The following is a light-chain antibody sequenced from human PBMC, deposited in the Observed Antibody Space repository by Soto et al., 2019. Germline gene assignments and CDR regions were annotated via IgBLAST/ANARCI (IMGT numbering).Light chain of an antibody. CDR1: QSVSSY. CDR3: QLRSNWPVT. Sequence: EFTQSRTTQTMSPGEGATLSCRASQSVSSYLASYHQKPGQAPRLLVYDASNMATGIPARFSGSGSGTDFTLAVSSLEPEDFAVYYCQLRSNWPVTFGQAALLEN. CDR2: DAS. V-gene: IGKV3-11*01. J-gene: IGKJ5*01.